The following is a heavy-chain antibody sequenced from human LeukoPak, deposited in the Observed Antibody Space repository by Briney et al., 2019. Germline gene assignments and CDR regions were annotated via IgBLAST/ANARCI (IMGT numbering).Heavy chain of an antibody. CDR3: ARDLGSIYN. CDR1: GGSISSYY. J-gene: IGHJ4*02. D-gene: IGHD1-14*01. V-gene: IGHV4-59*01. Sequence: SETLSLTCTVSGGSISSYYWSWIRQPPGKGLEWIGYIYYSGSTNYNPSLKSRVTISVDTSKNQFSLKLSSVTAADTAVYYCARDLGSIYNWGQGTLVTVSS. CDR2: IYYSGST.